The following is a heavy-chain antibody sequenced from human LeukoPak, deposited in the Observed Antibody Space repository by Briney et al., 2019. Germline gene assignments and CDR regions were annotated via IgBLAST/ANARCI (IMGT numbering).Heavy chain of an antibody. Sequence: QPGGSLRLSCAASGFTFSSYWMSWVRQAPGKGLEGVSAISGSGGSTYYADSVKGRFTISRDNSKNTLYLQMNSPRAEDTAVYYCAKASGADTAMVKYSGSYYDFNYWGQGTLVTVSS. CDR1: GFTFSSYW. CDR2: ISGSGGST. J-gene: IGHJ4*02. D-gene: IGHD1-26*01. CDR3: AKASGADTAMVKYSGSYYDFNY. V-gene: IGHV3-23*01.